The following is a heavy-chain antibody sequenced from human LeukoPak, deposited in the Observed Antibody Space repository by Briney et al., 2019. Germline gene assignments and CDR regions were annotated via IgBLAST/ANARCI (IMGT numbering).Heavy chain of an antibody. CDR2: ISWDGGST. CDR1: GFTFDDYA. V-gene: IGHV3-43D*03. J-gene: IGHJ3*02. CDR3: AKGRDSSEPLDAFDI. D-gene: IGHD6-19*01. Sequence: GGSLRLSCAASGFTFDDYAMHWVRQAPGKGLEWFSLISWDGGSTYYADSVKGRFTISRDNSKNSLYLQMNSLRAEDTALYYCAKGRDSSEPLDAFDIWGQGTMATVSS.